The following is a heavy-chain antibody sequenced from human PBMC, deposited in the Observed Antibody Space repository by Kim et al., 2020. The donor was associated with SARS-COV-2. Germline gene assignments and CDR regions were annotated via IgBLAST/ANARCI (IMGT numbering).Heavy chain of an antibody. CDR3: RRGSPGRAPDSLDP. CDR2: IRPTGGRT. J-gene: IGHJ5*02. V-gene: IGHV1-46*01. D-gene: IGHD3-10*01. Sequence: ASVKVSCKASGYSFTSYYMHWVRQAPGQGLEWMGIIRPTGGRTTYAQKFQGRVTMTRDTSTSTDYMERSNLRSEDTAVYYCRRGSPGRAPDSLDPWSTGT. CDR1: GYSFTSYY.